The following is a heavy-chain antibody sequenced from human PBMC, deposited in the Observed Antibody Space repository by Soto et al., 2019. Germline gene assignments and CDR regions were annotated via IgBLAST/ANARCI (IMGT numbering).Heavy chain of an antibody. CDR2: IYSGGST. CDR3: ARGGAGIPHGGD. V-gene: IGHV3-66*01. J-gene: IGHJ4*02. Sequence: GGSLRLSCAASGFTVSSNYMSWVRQAPGKGLEWVSVIYSGGSTYYADSVKGRFTITRDNSKNTLSLQMNSLSAEDTAVYYCARGGAGIPHGGDWGQGTLVTVSS. D-gene: IGHD3-10*01. CDR1: GFTVSSNY.